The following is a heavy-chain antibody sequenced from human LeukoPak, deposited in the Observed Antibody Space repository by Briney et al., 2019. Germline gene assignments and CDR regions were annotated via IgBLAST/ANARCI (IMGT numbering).Heavy chain of an antibody. CDR3: VSRSG. V-gene: IGHV4-61*01. J-gene: IGHJ4*02. Sequence: SETLSLTCSVSGGSVSSANYYWSWVRQPPGKGLEWIGYIYYSGSTTYNPSLKSRVTISVDTSKNQFSLKLTSVTAADTGVYYCVSRSGWSQGTLVTVSS. CDR1: GGSVSSANYY. D-gene: IGHD6-19*01. CDR2: IYYSGST.